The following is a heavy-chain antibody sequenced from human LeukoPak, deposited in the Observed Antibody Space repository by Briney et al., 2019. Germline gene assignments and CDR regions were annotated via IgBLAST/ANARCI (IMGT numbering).Heavy chain of an antibody. Sequence: GSLRLSCAASGFTFSTYGMHWVRQAPGKGLEWVAVIWYDGSNKYYADSVKGRFTISRDNSKNTLYLQMNSLRAEDTAVYYCARDRWSSGWYSDYWGQGTLVTVSS. V-gene: IGHV3-33*01. CDR3: ARDRWSSGWYSDY. CDR1: GFTFSTYG. CDR2: IWYDGSNK. D-gene: IGHD6-19*01. J-gene: IGHJ4*02.